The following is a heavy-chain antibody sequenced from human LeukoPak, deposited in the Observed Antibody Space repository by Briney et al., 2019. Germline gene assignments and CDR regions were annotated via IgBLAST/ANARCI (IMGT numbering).Heavy chain of an antibody. J-gene: IGHJ5*02. CDR1: GGSISSYY. CDR2: IYCSGST. V-gene: IGHV4-59*01. D-gene: IGHD2-15*01. CDR3: ARSLHCSGGSCYSSWFDP. Sequence: SETLSLTCTVSGGSISSYYWSWIRQPPGKGLEWIGYIYCSGSTNYNSSLKSRVTISVDTSKNQFSLKLSSVTAADTAVYYCARSLHCSGGSCYSSWFDPWGQGTLVTVSS.